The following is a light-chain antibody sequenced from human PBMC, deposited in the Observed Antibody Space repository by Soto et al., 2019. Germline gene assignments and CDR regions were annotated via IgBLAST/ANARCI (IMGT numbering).Light chain of an antibody. CDR2: GNT. J-gene: IGLJ2*01. V-gene: IGLV1-40*01. CDR1: SSNIGAGYD. Sequence: QSVLTQPPSVSGAPGQRVTISCTGSSSNIGAGYDVNWYQQLPGTAPKLLIYGNTNRPSGVPDRFSGSKSGTSGSLAISGLQTEDEPDYYCQSWDTSLSGSVFGGGTKLTVL. CDR3: QSWDTSLSGSV.